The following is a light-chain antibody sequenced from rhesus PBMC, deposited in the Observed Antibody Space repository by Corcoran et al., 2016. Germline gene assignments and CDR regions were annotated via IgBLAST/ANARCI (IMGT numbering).Light chain of an antibody. CDR1: QGIRSY. CDR2: AAS. V-gene: IGKV1-28*01. Sequence: DIQMTQSPSSLSASVGDTVTITCRASQGIRSYLNWFQQKPGKAPELLIYAASSLESGAPSRFSGSGSGTEFTLTISNLQPEDFAAYYCLQHNSYPLTFGGGTKVEIK. CDR3: LQHNSYPLT. J-gene: IGKJ4*01.